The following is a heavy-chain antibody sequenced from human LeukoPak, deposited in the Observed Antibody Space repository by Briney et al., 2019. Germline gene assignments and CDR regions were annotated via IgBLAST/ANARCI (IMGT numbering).Heavy chain of an antibody. CDR2: IYYSGST. CDR1: GGSISSGGYY. Sequence: SQTLSLTCTVSGGSISSGGYYWSWIRQHPGKGLEWIGYIYYSGSTYYNPSLKSRVTISVDTSKNQFSLKLSSVTAADTAVYYCARSPVTSREQQLVLGFFDHWGQGTLVTVSS. D-gene: IGHD6-13*01. J-gene: IGHJ4*02. CDR3: ARSPVTSREQQLVLGFFDH. V-gene: IGHV4-31*03.